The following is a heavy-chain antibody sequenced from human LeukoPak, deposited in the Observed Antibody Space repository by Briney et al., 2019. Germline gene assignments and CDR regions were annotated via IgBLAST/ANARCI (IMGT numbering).Heavy chain of an antibody. CDR2: IKQDGSEK. V-gene: IGHV3-7*03. Sequence: GGSLRLSCVASGFTFSSSWMSWVRQAPGKGLEWVANIKQDGSEKSYVESVRGRFTISRDNAKNSLYLQLDSLRAEDTALYYCARDNPPDYWGQGTLVTVSS. CDR1: GFTFSSSW. CDR3: ARDNPPDY. J-gene: IGHJ4*02.